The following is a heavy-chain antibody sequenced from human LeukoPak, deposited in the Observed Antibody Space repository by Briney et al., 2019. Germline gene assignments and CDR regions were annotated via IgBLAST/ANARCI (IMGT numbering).Heavy chain of an antibody. CDR2: IYSSGTT. D-gene: IGHD2-15*01. J-gene: IGHJ4*02. Sequence: PSETLSLTCTVSGGSINNYYWNWIRQPPGKGLEWIGFIYSSGTTNYNPSLKSRLSFSIDTSKNQFSLKLTSMTAADTAVYYCARVPAPGGTRLFDYWGQGTLVTVSS. CDR3: ARVPAPGGTRLFDY. CDR1: GGSINNYY. V-gene: IGHV4-59*01.